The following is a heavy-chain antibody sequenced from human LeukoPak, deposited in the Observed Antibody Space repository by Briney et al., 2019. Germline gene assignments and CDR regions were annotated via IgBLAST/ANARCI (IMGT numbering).Heavy chain of an antibody. V-gene: IGHV3-23*01. Sequence: GGSLRLSCAASGFTFSSYVMSWVRQAPGKGLEWVSVIGTSGGSTIYADSVKGRFTISRDDSKNTLYLQLNSLRAEDTAVYYCARDGEYCSSTSCYEADPYYYYGMDVWGQGTTVTVSS. J-gene: IGHJ6*02. CDR3: ARDGEYCSSTSCYEADPYYYYGMDV. D-gene: IGHD2-2*01. CDR2: IGTSGGST. CDR1: GFTFSSYV.